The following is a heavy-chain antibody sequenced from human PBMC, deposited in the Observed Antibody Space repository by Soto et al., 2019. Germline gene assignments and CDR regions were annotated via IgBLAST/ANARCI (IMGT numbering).Heavy chain of an antibody. V-gene: IGHV4-59*01. CDR1: GGSISSYY. Sequence: TLSLTCTVSGGSISSYYWSWIRQPPGKGLEWIGYIYYSGGTNYNPSLKSRVTISVNTSKNQFSLKLSSVTAADTAVYYCARKLDGHWVFDYWGQGTLVTVSS. CDR3: ARKLDGHWVFDY. CDR2: IYYSGGT. J-gene: IGHJ4*02. D-gene: IGHD7-27*01.